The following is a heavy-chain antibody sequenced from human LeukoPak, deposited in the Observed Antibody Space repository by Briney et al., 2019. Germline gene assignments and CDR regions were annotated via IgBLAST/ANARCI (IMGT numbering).Heavy chain of an antibody. V-gene: IGHV3-11*04. J-gene: IGHJ3*02. CDR2: ISSSGSTI. Sequence: GGSLRLSCAASGFTFSDYYMSWIRQAPGKGLEWVSYISSSGSTIYYADSVKGRFTISRDNAKNSLYLQMNSLRAEDTAVYYCARDRPLVVPAAIQAGDAFDIWGQGTMVTVSS. D-gene: IGHD2-2*01. CDR3: ARDRPLVVPAAIQAGDAFDI. CDR1: GFTFSDYY.